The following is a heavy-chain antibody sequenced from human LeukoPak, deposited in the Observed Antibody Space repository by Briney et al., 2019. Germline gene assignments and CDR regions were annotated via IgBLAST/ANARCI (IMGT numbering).Heavy chain of an antibody. CDR3: ARDRHSSSYNWFDP. CDR1: GGSISSGGYY. CDR2: IYHSGST. J-gene: IGHJ5*02. Sequence: KSSQTLSLTCTVSGGSISSGGYYWSWIRQPPGKGLEWIGYIYHSGSTNYNPSLKSRVTISVDTSKNQFSLKLSSVTAADTAVYYCARDRHSSSYNWFDPWGQGTLVTVSS. V-gene: IGHV4-30-2*01. D-gene: IGHD6-13*01.